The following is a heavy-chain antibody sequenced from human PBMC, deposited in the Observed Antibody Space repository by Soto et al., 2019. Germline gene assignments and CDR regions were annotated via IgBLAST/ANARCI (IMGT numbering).Heavy chain of an antibody. D-gene: IGHD2-2*01. V-gene: IGHV3-21*01. CDR1: GFTFSSYS. CDR3: ARAVVVPAASYYYYYGMDV. J-gene: IGHJ6*02. CDR2: ISSSSSYI. Sequence: AGGSLRLSCAASGFTFSSYSMNWVRQAPGKGLEWVSSISSSSSYIYYADSVKGRFTISRDNAKNSLYLQMNSLRAEDTAVYYCARAVVVPAASYYYYYGMDVWGQGTTVTAP.